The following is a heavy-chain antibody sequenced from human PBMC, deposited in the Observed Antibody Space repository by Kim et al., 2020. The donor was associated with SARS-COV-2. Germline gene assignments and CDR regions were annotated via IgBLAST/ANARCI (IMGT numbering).Heavy chain of an antibody. Sequence: ASVKVSCKGSGYTFTTHGISWVRQAPGQGFEWMGLINVYDGATNYAQRLQGRVTMTADTASRTAYMELRNLKADDTAVYYCARRGMLSYDYWGQGTLVTVSS. CDR2: INVYDGAT. CDR3: ARRGMLSYDY. CDR1: GYTFTTHG. V-gene: IGHV1-18*01. J-gene: IGHJ4*02. D-gene: IGHD5-12*01.